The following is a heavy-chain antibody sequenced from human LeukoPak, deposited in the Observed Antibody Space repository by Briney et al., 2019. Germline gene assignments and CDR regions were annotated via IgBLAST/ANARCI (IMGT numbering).Heavy chain of an antibody. D-gene: IGHD3-10*01. CDR3: ARESHYYGSGSSYSLDY. V-gene: IGHV1-69*04. J-gene: IGHJ4*02. CDR1: GGTFSSYA. CDR2: IIPILGIA. Sequence: SVKVSCKASGGTFSSYAISWVRQAPGQGLEWMGRIIPILGIANYAQKFQGRVTMTRDTSTSTVYMVLSSLRSEDTAVYYCARESHYYGSGSSYSLDYWGQGTLVTVSS.